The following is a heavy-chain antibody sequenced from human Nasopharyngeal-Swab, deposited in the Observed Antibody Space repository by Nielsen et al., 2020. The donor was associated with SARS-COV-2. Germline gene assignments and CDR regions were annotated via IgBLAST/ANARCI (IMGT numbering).Heavy chain of an antibody. D-gene: IGHD5-18*01. CDR2: INPSGGST. CDR3: ARDEDTAMVTVGD. J-gene: IGHJ4*02. V-gene: IGHV1-46*01. CDR1: GYFFTSYY. Sequence: ASSMFSFKASGYFFTSYYMHWLRQAPAQGLEWMGIINPSGGSTSYAQKFQGRVTMTRDISTSTVYMELSSLRSEDTAVYYCARDEDTAMVTVGDWGQGTLVTVSS.